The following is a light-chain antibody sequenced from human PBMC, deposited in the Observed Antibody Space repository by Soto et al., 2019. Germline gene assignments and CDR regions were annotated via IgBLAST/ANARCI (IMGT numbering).Light chain of an antibody. J-gene: IGKJ1*01. Sequence: DIQMTQSPSTLSASVGDRVTITCRASQSISSWLAWYQQKPGKAPKLLIYDASSLESGVPSRFSGSGSGTEFTLTISSLQPDDFETYYCQQYKTPWTFGQGTKVEIK. CDR1: QSISSW. CDR2: DAS. CDR3: QQYKTPWT. V-gene: IGKV1-5*01.